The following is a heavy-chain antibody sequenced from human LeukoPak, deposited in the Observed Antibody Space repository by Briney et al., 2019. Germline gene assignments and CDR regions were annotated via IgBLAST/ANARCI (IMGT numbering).Heavy chain of an antibody. CDR3: ARTKGGYEFLLDY. CDR2: IYSSGST. CDR1: GGSISPYY. V-gene: IGHV4-4*07. D-gene: IGHD5-12*01. Sequence: SETLSLTCTVSGGSISPYYWNWIRQPAGKGLEWIGRIYSSGSTNYNSSLKSRVIMSVDTSKNQFSLKLSSVTAADTAVYYCARTKGGYEFLLDYWGQGALVTVSS. J-gene: IGHJ4*02.